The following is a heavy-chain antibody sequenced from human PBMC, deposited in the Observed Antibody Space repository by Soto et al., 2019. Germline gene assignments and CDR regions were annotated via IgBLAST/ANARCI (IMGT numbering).Heavy chain of an antibody. CDR2: IYYSGST. Sequence: PSETLSLTCTVSGGSISNYYWSWIRQPPGKGLEWIGYIYYSGSTNYNPSLKSRVTISVDTPKNQFSLKLSSVTAADTAVYYCARVRLGVPGPNTYGMDVWGQGTTATVSS. CDR1: GGSISNYY. CDR3: ARVRLGVPGPNTYGMDV. V-gene: IGHV4-59*01. J-gene: IGHJ6*02. D-gene: IGHD3-16*01.